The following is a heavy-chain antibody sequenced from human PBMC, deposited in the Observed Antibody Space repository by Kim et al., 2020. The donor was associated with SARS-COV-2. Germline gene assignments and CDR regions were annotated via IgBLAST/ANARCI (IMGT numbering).Heavy chain of an antibody. CDR2: T. CDR3: ARDSKPSAFDI. V-gene: IGHV3-53*01. J-gene: IGHJ3*02. Sequence: TYTANAGNGRFTISRDHSKNTLYLQMNGLSAEDSAGYYCARDSKPSAFDIWGQGTMVTVSS.